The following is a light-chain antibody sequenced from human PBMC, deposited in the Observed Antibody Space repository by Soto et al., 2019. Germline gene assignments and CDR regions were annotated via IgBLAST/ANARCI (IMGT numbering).Light chain of an antibody. CDR2: GAS. Sequence: DIVLTQSPGTLSLSPGERATLSCRASQSVSSNLAWYQQKPGQAPRLLIYGASTRATGIPARFSGSGSGTEFTLTISSLQSEDFAVYYCQQYSNWPPITFGQGTRLEIK. CDR1: QSVSSN. J-gene: IGKJ5*01. CDR3: QQYSNWPPIT. V-gene: IGKV3-15*01.